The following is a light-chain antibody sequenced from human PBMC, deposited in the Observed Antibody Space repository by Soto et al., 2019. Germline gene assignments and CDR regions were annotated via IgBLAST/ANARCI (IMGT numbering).Light chain of an antibody. V-gene: IGLV4-69*01. CDR1: SGHSSYA. CDR3: QTWVTGIQV. J-gene: IGLJ2*01. CDR2: LNSDGSH. Sequence: QPVLTQSPSASASLGASVKLTCTLSSGHSSYAIAWHQQRPEKGPRYLMKLNSDGSHSKGDGIPDRFSGSSSGAERYLTISSLQSEDEADYFCQTWVTGIQVFGGGTKLPVL.